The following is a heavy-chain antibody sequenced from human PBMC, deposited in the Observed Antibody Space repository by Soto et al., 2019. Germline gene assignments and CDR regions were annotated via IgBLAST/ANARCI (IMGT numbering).Heavy chain of an antibody. CDR2: IYYSGST. CDR3: SRNIRYFDWLLPDY. J-gene: IGHJ4*02. CDR1: GGSISSYY. D-gene: IGHD3-9*01. V-gene: IGHV4-59*01. Sequence: PSETLSLTCTVSGGSISSYYWSWIRQPPGKGLEWIGYIYYSGSTNYNPSLKSRVTISVDTSKNQFSLKLSSVTAADTAVYYCSRNIRYFDWLLPDYWAQGTLVTVSS.